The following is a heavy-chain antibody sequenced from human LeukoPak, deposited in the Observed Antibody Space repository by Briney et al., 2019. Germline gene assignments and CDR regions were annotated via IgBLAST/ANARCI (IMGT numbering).Heavy chain of an antibody. V-gene: IGHV3-23*01. D-gene: IGHD3-3*01. CDR3: ARDGPGSDSAIFGVVIRLRAFDI. CDR1: GFTFSSYA. Sequence: PGGSLRLSCAASGFTFSSYAMSWVRQAPGKGLEWVSAISGSGGSTYYADSVKGRFTISRDNSKSTLYLQMNSLRAADTAVYYCARDGPGSDSAIFGVVIRLRAFDIWGQGTMVTVSS. CDR2: ISGSGGST. J-gene: IGHJ3*02.